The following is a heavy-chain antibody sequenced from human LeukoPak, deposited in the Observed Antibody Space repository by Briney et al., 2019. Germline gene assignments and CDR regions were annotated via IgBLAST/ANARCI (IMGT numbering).Heavy chain of an antibody. V-gene: IGHV5-51*01. CDR3: ARSSWGYCSGGSCLLYYFDY. CDR2: IYPGDSDT. Sequence: GESLKTSCKGSGYSFTSYWIGWVRQMPGKGLEWMGIIYPGDSDTRYSPSFQGQVTISADKSISTAYLQWSSLKASDTAMYYCARSSWGYCSGGSCLLYYFDYWGQGTLVTVSS. CDR1: GYSFTSYW. J-gene: IGHJ4*02. D-gene: IGHD2-15*01.